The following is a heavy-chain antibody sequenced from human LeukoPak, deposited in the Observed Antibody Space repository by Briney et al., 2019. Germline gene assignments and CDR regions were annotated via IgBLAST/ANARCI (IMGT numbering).Heavy chain of an antibody. CDR3: ARGGSAASSNWFDA. Sequence: GGSLRLSCAASEFTFSIYEMNWARQTPGKGLEWLSYISSSGNSIYYADSVGGRFTISRDNAKNSLYLQMNSLRVEDTAVYYCARGGSAASSNWFDAWGQGTLVTVSS. CDR2: ISSSGNSI. D-gene: IGHD1-26*01. V-gene: IGHV3-48*03. J-gene: IGHJ5*02. CDR1: EFTFSIYE.